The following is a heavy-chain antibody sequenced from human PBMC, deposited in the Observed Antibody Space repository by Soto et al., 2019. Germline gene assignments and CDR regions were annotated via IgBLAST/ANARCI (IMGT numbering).Heavy chain of an antibody. CDR1: GFRFSEHS. J-gene: IGHJ4*02. V-gene: IGHV3-48*02. D-gene: IGHD2-21*02. CDR2: ISSSSDST. Sequence: LVESWGGLVYPGGSLTLSCVGSGFRFSEHSMNWVRQAPGKGLQWVAYISSSSDSTYYADSVKGRFNVTRDNAKNALFLQMHSLRDDDTATSSGARLPKGSLVTAWGQGVRVTVSS. CDR3: ARLPKGSLVTA.